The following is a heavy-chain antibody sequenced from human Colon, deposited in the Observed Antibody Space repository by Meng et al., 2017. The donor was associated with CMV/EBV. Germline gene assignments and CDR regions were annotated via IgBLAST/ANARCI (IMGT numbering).Heavy chain of an antibody. J-gene: IGHJ4*02. CDR1: GFTFSSYA. Sequence: CAASGFTFSSYAMSWVRQAPGKGLEWVSGIIGSGGRTYYADSVKGRFTISRDNSKNTLYLQMNNLRAEDTAIYYCAKDLGTTGLFGYWGQGSLVTVSS. D-gene: IGHD1-1*01. V-gene: IGHV3-23*01. CDR3: AKDLGTTGLFGY. CDR2: IIGSGGRT.